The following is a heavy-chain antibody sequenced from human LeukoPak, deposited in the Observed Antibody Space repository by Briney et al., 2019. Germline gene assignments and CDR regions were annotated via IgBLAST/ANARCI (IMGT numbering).Heavy chain of an antibody. J-gene: IGHJ6*02. Sequence: PGGSLRLSCAASGFFFSTYAMHWVRQAPGKGLEWVAVISYDGSNKYYKDSVKGRFTISRDNSKNTLYLQMNSLRVEDTAVYYCAKDKPLPYYYESSSGCMDVWGQGTTVTVSS. D-gene: IGHD3-22*01. CDR3: AKDKPLPYYYESSSGCMDV. CDR2: ISYDGSNK. CDR1: GFFFSTYA. V-gene: IGHV3-30*18.